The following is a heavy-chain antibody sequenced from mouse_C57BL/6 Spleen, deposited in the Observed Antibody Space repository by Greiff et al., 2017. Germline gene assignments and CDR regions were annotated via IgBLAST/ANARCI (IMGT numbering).Heavy chain of an antibody. V-gene: IGHV5-17*01. Sequence: EVHLVESGGGLVKPGGSLKLSCAASGFTFSDYGMHWVRQAPEKGLEWVAYISSGSSTIYYADTVKGRFTISRDNAKNTLFLQMTSLRSEDTAMYYCARPFICDGYYMDYWGQGTSVTVSS. J-gene: IGHJ4*01. CDR2: ISSGSSTI. CDR3: ARPFICDGYYMDY. CDR1: GFTFSDYG. D-gene: IGHD2-3*01.